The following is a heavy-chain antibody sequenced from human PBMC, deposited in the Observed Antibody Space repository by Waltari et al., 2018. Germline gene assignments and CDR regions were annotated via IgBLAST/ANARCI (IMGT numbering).Heavy chain of an antibody. CDR2: IYYRGIT. CDR3: ARQARSYDFWSGYQRQYGMDV. Sequence: QLQLQESGPGLVKPSETLSLTCTVSGGSISSSSYYWGWIRQPPGKGLEWIGSIYYRGITYSNPSRKGRVTISVDTSKNQFSLKLSSVTAADTAVYYCARQARSYDFWSGYQRQYGMDVWGQGTTVTVSS. J-gene: IGHJ6*02. CDR1: GGSISSSSYY. V-gene: IGHV4-39*01. D-gene: IGHD3-3*01.